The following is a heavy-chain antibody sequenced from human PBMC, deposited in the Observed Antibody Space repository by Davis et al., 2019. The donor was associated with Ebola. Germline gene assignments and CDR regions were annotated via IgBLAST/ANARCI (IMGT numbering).Heavy chain of an antibody. Sequence: PSETLSLTCAVYGGSFSGYYWSWIRQPPGKGLEWIGEINHSGSTNYNPSLKSRVTISVDTSKNQFSLKLSSVTAADTAVYYCARVFRQNIVVVPAAIRPNRDYYYYYMDVWGKGTTVTVSS. V-gene: IGHV4-34*01. CDR1: GGSFSGYY. CDR2: INHSGST. CDR3: ARVFRQNIVVVPAAIRPNRDYYYYYMDV. D-gene: IGHD2-2*02. J-gene: IGHJ6*03.